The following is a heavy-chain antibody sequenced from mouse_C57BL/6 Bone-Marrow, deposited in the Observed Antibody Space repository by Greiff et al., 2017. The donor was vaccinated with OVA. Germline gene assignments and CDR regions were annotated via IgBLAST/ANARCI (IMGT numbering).Heavy chain of an antibody. Sequence: VQLQQSGAELVRPGASVTLSCKASGYTFTDYEMHWVKQTPVHGLEWIGAIDPETGGTAYNQKFKGKAILTADKSSSTAYMELRSLTSEDSAVYYCTRGGLRQDYYAMDYWGQGTSVTVSS. D-gene: IGHD2-4*01. J-gene: IGHJ4*01. V-gene: IGHV1-15*01. CDR2: IDPETGGT. CDR1: GYTFTDYE. CDR3: TRGGLRQDYYAMDY.